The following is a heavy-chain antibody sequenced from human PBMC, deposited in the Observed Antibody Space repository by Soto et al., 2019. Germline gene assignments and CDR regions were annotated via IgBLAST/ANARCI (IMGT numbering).Heavy chain of an antibody. D-gene: IGHD3-3*01. V-gene: IGHV1-18*01. Sequence: ASVKVSCKASGYTFTSYGISWVRQAPGQGLEWMGWISAYNGNTNYAQKLQGRVTMTTDTSTSTAYMELGSLRSDDTAVYYCARDLSDFWSGYYTGSPEYYFDYWGQGTLVTVSS. J-gene: IGHJ4*02. CDR3: ARDLSDFWSGYYTGSPEYYFDY. CDR1: GYTFTSYG. CDR2: ISAYNGNT.